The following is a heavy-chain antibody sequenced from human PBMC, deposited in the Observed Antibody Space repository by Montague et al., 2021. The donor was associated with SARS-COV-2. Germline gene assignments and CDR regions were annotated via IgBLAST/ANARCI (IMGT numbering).Heavy chain of an antibody. CDR3: AVNSNYYYYYGMDV. V-gene: IGHV4-38-2*02. CDR1: GYSISSGSY. D-gene: IGHD4-11*01. CDR2: IYHSAST. J-gene: IGHJ6*02. Sequence: SETLSLTCTVSGYSISSGSYWCWIMQPPGKEREWIGGIYHSASTYYNPSLKGPVTISVDTSKNQFSLKLISVTAADTAVDYCAVNSNYYYYYGMDVWGQGTTVTVSS.